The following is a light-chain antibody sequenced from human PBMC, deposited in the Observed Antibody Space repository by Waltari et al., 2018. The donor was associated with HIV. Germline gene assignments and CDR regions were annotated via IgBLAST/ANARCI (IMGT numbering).Light chain of an antibody. CDR3: AAWDDSLSGWV. V-gene: IGLV1-47*01. CDR2: RNN. J-gene: IGLJ3*02. Sequence: QSVLPQPPSASGTPGQRVTRSCHGDRYNMGYKYVYWYQHLPGTAPKLLIYRNNQRPSGVPDRFSGSKSGTSASLSISGLRSEDEADYYCAAWDDSLSGWVFGGGTKLTVL. CDR1: RYNMGYKY.